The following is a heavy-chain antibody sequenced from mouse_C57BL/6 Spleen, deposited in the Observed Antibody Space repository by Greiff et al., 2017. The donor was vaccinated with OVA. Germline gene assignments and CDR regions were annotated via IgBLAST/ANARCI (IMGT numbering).Heavy chain of an antibody. CDR1: GYAFSSSW. D-gene: IGHD2-5*01. CDR2: IYPGDGDT. CDR3: ASPYYSNYNWYFCV. V-gene: IGHV1-82*01. J-gene: IGHJ1*03. Sequence: QVQLKQSGPELVKPGASVKISCKASGYAFSSSWMNWVKQRPGKGLEWIGRIYPGDGDTNYNGKFKGKATLTADKSSSTAYMQLSSLTSEDSAVYFCASPYYSNYNWYFCVWGTGTTVTVSS.